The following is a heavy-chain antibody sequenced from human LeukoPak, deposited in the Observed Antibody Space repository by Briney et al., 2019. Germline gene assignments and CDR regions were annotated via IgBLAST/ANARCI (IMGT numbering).Heavy chain of an antibody. CDR3: ARVRLYSSSWYLDY. CDR1: GFTFSSYW. CDR2: IKPDGSEK. J-gene: IGHJ4*02. D-gene: IGHD6-13*01. V-gene: IGHV3-7*05. Sequence: GGSLRLSCAASGFTFSSYWMSWVRQAPGEGLQWVANIKPDGSEKYYVDSVKGRFTISRDNAKNSLDLQMNGLRVEDTAVYYCARVRLYSSSWYLDYWGQGTLVTVSS.